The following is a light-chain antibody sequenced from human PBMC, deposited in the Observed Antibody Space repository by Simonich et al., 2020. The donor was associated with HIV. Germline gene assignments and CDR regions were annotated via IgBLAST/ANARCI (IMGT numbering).Light chain of an antibody. J-gene: IGKJ4*01. V-gene: IGKV1-33*01. CDR2: DAS. Sequence: DLQITQSPSSLSASVGNRITITCQESQDLANSLNWYQQKQGKAPKLLIFDASNFETGVPSRFSGSASGTDFTFAISSLQPEDIATYFCQQYHNVPLTFAGGTKVEIK. CDR3: QQYHNVPLT. CDR1: QDLANS.